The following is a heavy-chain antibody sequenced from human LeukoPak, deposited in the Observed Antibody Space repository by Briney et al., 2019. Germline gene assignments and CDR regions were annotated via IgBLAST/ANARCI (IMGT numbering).Heavy chain of an antibody. V-gene: IGHV4-39*01. CDR1: GGSISSSSYY. CDR3: ARHPYYDYVWGSYPDAFDI. Sequence: SETLSLTCTVSGGSISSSSYYWGWIRQPPGKGLEWIGGIYYSGSTYYNPSLKSRVTISVDTSKNQFSLKLSSVTAADTAVYYCARHPYYDYVWGSYPDAFDIWGQGTMVTVSS. CDR2: IYYSGST. J-gene: IGHJ3*02. D-gene: IGHD3-16*01.